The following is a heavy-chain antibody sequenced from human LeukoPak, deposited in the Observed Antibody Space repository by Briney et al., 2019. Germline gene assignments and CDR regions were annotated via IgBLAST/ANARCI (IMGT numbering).Heavy chain of an antibody. CDR1: GYSLSKYYY. V-gene: IGHV4-38-2*01. D-gene: IGHD3-16*01. CDR3: ASYDSRGSASTGFDY. J-gene: IGHJ4*02. Sequence: PSETLSLTCAVSGYSLSKYYYWGFLQPPPKRLQEGIGMIYGTSSTSYNPSLMNRVTISVDTSKNHFSLQMTTLTAAATAVYYCASYDSRGSASTGFDYWGQGILVTISS. CDR2: IYGTSST.